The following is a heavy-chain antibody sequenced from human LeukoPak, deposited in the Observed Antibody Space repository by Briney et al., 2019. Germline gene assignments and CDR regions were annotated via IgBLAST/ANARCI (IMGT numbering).Heavy chain of an antibody. CDR1: GGSFSGYY. V-gene: IGHV4-34*01. J-gene: IGHJ4*02. D-gene: IGHD5-18*01. CDR3: ARVSGLQLWPYYFDY. Sequence: SETLSLTCAVYGGSFSGYYWSWIRQPPGKGLEWIGEINHSGSTNYNPSFKSRVTISVDTSKNQFSLKLSSVTAADTAVYYCARVSGLQLWPYYFDYWGQGTLVTVSS. CDR2: INHSGST.